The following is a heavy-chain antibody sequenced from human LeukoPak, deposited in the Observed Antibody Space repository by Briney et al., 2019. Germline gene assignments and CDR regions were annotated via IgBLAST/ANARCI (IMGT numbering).Heavy chain of an antibody. V-gene: IGHV4-39*07. CDR2: IYYSGST. CDR3: ARVLIDPITMVRGVRVLWFDP. Sequence: SETLSLTCTVSGGSISSSSYYWGWIRQPPGKGLEWIGSIYYSGSTYYNPSLKSRVTISVDTSKNQFSLKLSSVTAADTAVYYCARVLIDPITMVRGVRVLWFDPWGQGTLVTVSS. D-gene: IGHD3-10*01. CDR1: GGSISSSSYY. J-gene: IGHJ5*02.